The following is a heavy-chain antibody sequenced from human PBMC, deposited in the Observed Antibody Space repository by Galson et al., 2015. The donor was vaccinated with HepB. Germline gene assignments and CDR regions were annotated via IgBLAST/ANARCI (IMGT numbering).Heavy chain of an antibody. D-gene: IGHD6-19*01. CDR3: AKAVATLDYYGMDV. V-gene: IGHV1-3*01. J-gene: IGHJ6*02. CDR1: GYTFTSYG. Sequence: SVKVSCKASGYTFTSYGISWVRQAPGQRLEWMGWINAGNGNTEYSQKFQGRVTITRDTSASTAYMELSSLRSEDTAVYYCAKAVATLDYYGMDVWGQGTTVTVSS. CDR2: INAGNGNT.